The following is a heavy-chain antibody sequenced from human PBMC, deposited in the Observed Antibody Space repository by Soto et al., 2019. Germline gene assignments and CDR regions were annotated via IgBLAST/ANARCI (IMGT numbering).Heavy chain of an antibody. CDR3: AAKVAATYYEY. Sequence: SETLSLTCAVSGGSVISGNAWTWVRQPPGKGLEWIGEIYQSGSTNYNPSLRSRLTISIDKSKNQFSLNLGSVTATDTAVYYCAAKVAATYYEYWGQGILVTVSS. D-gene: IGHD1-26*01. V-gene: IGHV4-4*02. CDR1: GGSVISGNA. CDR2: IYQSGST. J-gene: IGHJ4*02.